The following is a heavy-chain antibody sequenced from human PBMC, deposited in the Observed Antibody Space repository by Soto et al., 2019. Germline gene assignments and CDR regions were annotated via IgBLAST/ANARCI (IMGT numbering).Heavy chain of an antibody. CDR3: ARATLGYMVRGGKHYYYGMDV. J-gene: IGHJ6*02. V-gene: IGHV4-59*01. CDR1: GGSISSYY. Sequence: SETLSLTCTVSGGSISSYYWSWIRQPPGKGLEWIGYIYYSGSTNYNPSLKSRVTISVDTSKNQFSLKLSSVTAADTAVYYCARATLGYMVRGGKHYYYGMDVWGQGTTVTVSS. D-gene: IGHD3-10*01. CDR2: IYYSGST.